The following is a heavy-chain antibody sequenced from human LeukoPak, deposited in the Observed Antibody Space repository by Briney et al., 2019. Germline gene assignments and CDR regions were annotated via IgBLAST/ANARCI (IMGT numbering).Heavy chain of an antibody. CDR1: GFTVSSNY. D-gene: IGHD3-22*01. V-gene: IGHV3-66*01. CDR2: IYSGGST. Sequence: GGSLRLSCAASGFTVSSNYMSWVRQAPGKGLEWVSVIYSGGSTYYEDSVKGRFTISRDKSKNKLLLQMSSLRAEDTTVYYCFSGYYYVWYFDLWGRGTLVTVSS. J-gene: IGHJ2*01. CDR3: FSGYYYVWYFDL.